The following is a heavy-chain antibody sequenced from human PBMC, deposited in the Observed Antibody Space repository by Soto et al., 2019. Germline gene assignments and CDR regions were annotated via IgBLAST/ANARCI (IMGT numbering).Heavy chain of an antibody. CDR2: IHPNTGGT. D-gene: IGHD6-19*01. CDR1: GYPYTNSY. V-gene: IGHV1-2*02. J-gene: IGHJ6*02. Sequence: QVQLVQSGAEVRKPGASVKVSCKASGYPYTNSYMHWVRQAPGQGLEWMGWIHPNTGGTNYAQKFQGGVTMTRDTSVSPVYMELNRLTSDDTAIYFCASDFRTRGWFRQAGNFAMDVWGQGTTVTVS. CDR3: ASDFRTRGWFRQAGNFAMDV.